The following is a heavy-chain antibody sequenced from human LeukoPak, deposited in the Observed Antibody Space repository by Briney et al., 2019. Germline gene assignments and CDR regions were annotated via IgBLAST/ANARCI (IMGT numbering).Heavy chain of an antibody. J-gene: IGHJ4*02. D-gene: IGHD5-24*01. CDR3: ARDRDVDGYNDY. CDR2: IYTSGST. Sequence: SQTLSLTCTVSGGSISSGSYYWSWIRPPAGKGLEWIGRIYTSGSTNYNPSLKSRVTISVDTSKNQFSLKLSSVTAADTAAYYCARDRDVDGYNDYWGQGTLVTVSS. CDR1: GGSISSGSYY. V-gene: IGHV4-61*02.